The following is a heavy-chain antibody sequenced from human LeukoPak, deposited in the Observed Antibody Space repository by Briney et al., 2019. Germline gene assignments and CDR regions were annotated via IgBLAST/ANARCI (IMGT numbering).Heavy chain of an antibody. CDR1: GGSISSYY. CDR3: ARGSGWYYY. V-gene: IGHV4-59*01. D-gene: IGHD6-19*01. J-gene: IGHJ4*02. Sequence: SETLSLTCIVSGGSISSYYWSWLRQPPGKGLEWIGYIYYSGSTNYNPSLKSRVTISVDTSKNQLSLKLSSVTAADTAVYYCARGSGWYYYWGQGTLVTVSS. CDR2: IYYSGST.